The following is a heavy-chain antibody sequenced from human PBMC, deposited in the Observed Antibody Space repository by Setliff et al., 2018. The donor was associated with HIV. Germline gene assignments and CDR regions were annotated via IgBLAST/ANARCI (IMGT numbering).Heavy chain of an antibody. D-gene: IGHD3-10*01. CDR2: IRHSGNT. Sequence: SETLSLTCVVNGESFRGHFWTWIRQTPGKGLQWIGEIRHSGNTNYNPSLKSRLTMSVDTSKSQFSLRLESMTAADTAVYYCARVYYYGSPHMDVWGKGTTVTVSS. CDR3: ARVYYYGSPHMDV. V-gene: IGHV4-34*01. J-gene: IGHJ6*03. CDR1: GESFRGHF.